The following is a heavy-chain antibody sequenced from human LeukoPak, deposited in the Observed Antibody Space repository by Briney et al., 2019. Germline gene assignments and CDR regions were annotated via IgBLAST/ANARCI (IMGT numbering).Heavy chain of an antibody. CDR1: GFSFENYW. CDR3: ARHYYYSTYYYFDC. J-gene: IGHJ4*02. Sequence: GGSLRLSCEAGGFSFENYWMAWVRQAPGKGLEWVANIQGDGGATYSAASLRGRFAISRDNARNSLYLQMSSLRVEDTAVYYCARHYYYSTYYYFDCWGLGTLVTVSS. CDR2: IQGDGGAT. V-gene: IGHV3-7*01. D-gene: IGHD3-22*01.